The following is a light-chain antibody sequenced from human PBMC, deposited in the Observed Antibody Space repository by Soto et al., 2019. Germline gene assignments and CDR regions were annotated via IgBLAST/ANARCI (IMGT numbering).Light chain of an antibody. Sequence: EIVLTQSPGTLSLSPGERATLSCRASQSVSSSYLAWYQQKPGQAPRLLIYGASSRATGIPDRFSGSGSGTDFTLAISRPEPEDFAVYYCQQYGSSPLTFGGGNKVEIK. V-gene: IGKV3-20*01. CDR1: QSVSSSY. CDR3: QQYGSSPLT. CDR2: GAS. J-gene: IGKJ4*01.